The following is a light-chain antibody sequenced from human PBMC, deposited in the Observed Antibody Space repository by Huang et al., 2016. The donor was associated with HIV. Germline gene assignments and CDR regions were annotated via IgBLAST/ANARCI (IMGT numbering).Light chain of an antibody. V-gene: IGKV3-15*01. CDR1: QSVSSN. Sequence: EIVMRQSPATLSASPGERATLSCTASQSVSSNLAWYQQKPGQAPRLLIYGASTRATGIPARFMGSGSVTDFTLTISSLQSEDFAVYYCQQYNNWPRTFGQGTKVEI. CDR2: GAS. J-gene: IGKJ1*01. CDR3: QQYNNWPRT.